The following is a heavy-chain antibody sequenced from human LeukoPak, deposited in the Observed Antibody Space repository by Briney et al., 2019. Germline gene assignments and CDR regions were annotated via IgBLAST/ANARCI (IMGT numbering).Heavy chain of an antibody. V-gene: IGHV3-30*04. D-gene: IGHD3-10*01. CDR1: GFTLRTYA. J-gene: IGHJ4*02. CDR2: ISYDGSNT. Sequence: SGGSLRLSCAASGFTLRTYAMHWVRQAPGKGLEWVAVISYDGSNTYYADSVRGRFTISRDSSKNTLYLQMSSLRAEDTAVYYCARADFYDSGSHPPGGFDYWGQGTLVTVSS. CDR3: ARADFYDSGSHPPGGFDY.